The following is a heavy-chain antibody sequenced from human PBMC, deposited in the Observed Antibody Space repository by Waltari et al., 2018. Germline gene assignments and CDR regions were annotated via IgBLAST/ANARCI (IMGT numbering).Heavy chain of an antibody. CDR2: IYTSGST. CDR1: GGSISSYY. Sequence: QVQLQESGPGLVKPSETLSPTCTVSGGSISSYYWSWIRQPAGKGLGWIGRIYTSGSTNYNPSLKSRVTMSVDTSKNQFSLKLSSVTAADTAVYYCAREVPNYYGSGSYYGKPYMDVWGKGTTVTISS. D-gene: IGHD3-10*01. CDR3: AREVPNYYGSGSYYGKPYMDV. J-gene: IGHJ6*03. V-gene: IGHV4-4*07.